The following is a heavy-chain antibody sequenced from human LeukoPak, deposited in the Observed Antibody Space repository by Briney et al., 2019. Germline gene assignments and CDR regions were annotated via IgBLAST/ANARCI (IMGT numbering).Heavy chain of an antibody. D-gene: IGHD3-22*01. CDR1: GFTFSSYA. CDR3: AKLMIPKYYYDSSGYYFDY. J-gene: IGHJ4*02. CDR2: VSNTDGNT. Sequence: GGSLRLSCITSGFTFSSYAMSWVRQAPGKGLEWVSTVSNTDGNTYYADAVKGRFTISRDNSKNTLYLQMNSLRAEDTAVYYCAKLMIPKYYYDSSGYYFDYWGQGTLVTVSS. V-gene: IGHV3-23*01.